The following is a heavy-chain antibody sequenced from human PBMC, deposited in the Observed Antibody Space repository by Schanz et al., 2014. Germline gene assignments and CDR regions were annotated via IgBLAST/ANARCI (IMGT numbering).Heavy chain of an antibody. D-gene: IGHD2-15*01. CDR3: ARGSLAGYVALRKAANDY. J-gene: IGHJ4*02. CDR1: GYPFTNYY. CDR2: VNPGGGST. Sequence: QVHLEQSGPEVKKPGASVKLSCRASGYPFTNYYIHWVRQAPGQGLEWMGIVNPGGGSTSVAQRFQTRVTLTRDTSTGTAYLGLTRLRFEDTAVYYCARGSLAGYVALRKAANDYWGQGTLLTVSS. V-gene: IGHV1-46*01.